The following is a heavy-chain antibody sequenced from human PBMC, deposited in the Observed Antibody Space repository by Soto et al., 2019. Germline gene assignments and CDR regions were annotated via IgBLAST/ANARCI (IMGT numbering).Heavy chain of an antibody. CDR3: AVKRRNYYYDSSGYYSHDAFDI. D-gene: IGHD3-22*01. CDR2: IDPSDSYT. V-gene: IGHV5-10-1*01. CDR1: GYSFTSYW. Sequence: GVSLKISCNGSGYSFTSYWVGWVRQMPGKDLEWMGRIDPSDSYTNYSPSFQGHVTISADKSISTAYLQWSSPKASDTAMYYCAVKRRNYYYDSSGYYSHDAFDIWGQGTMVTVSS. J-gene: IGHJ3*02.